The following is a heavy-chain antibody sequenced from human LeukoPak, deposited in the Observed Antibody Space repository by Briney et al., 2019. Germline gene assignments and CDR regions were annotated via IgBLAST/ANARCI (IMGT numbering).Heavy chain of an antibody. CDR3: ARDQLTMIRGPNFDY. Sequence: PGGSLRLSCAASGFTFSSYGMNWVRQAPGKGLEWVSYISSSSSPIYYADSVKGRFTISRDNAQSSQHLQMNSLRDEDTAVYYCARDQLTMIRGPNFDYWGQGTLVTVSS. CDR2: ISSSSSPI. D-gene: IGHD3-10*01. CDR1: GFTFSSYG. V-gene: IGHV3-48*02. J-gene: IGHJ4*02.